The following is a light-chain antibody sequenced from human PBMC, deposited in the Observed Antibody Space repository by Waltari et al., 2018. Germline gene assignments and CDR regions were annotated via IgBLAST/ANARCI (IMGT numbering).Light chain of an antibody. V-gene: IGKV1-33*01. CDR1: QDITNY. CDR3: QQYDNLPLT. Sequence: DIQMTQSPSSLSASVGDRVTITCQASQDITNYLYWYQQKPGKAPKLLIYDASNLETGDPSRFSGSGSGTDFTFTISSLQPEDIATYYCQQYDNLPLTFGGGTKVEIK. CDR2: DAS. J-gene: IGKJ4*01.